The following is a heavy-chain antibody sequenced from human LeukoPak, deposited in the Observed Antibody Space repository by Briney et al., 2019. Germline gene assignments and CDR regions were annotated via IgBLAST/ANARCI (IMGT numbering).Heavy chain of an antibody. D-gene: IGHD6-19*01. CDR1: GGSFSGYY. CDR2: IYYSGST. J-gene: IGHJ3*02. CDR3: ARVGSGWYAPNAFDI. V-gene: IGHV4-59*01. Sequence: SETLSLTCAVYGGSFSGYYWSWIRQPPGKGLEWIGYIYYSGSTNYNPSLKSRVTISVDTSKNQFSLKLSSVTAADTAVYYCARVGSGWYAPNAFDIWGQGTMVTVSS.